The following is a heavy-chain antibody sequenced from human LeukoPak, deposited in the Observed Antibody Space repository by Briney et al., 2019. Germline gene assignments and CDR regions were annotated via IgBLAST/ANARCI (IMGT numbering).Heavy chain of an antibody. J-gene: IGHJ4*02. CDR1: GFTVSTNY. CDR3: ARARPQTTEYDY. D-gene: IGHD4-17*01. Sequence: PGGSLRLSCAASGFTVSTNYMSWVRQAPGKGLEWVSVIYSGGNIYYADSVKGRSTISRDNSKNTLYLQMNSLRAEDTAMYYCARARPQTTEYDYWGQGTLVTVSS. V-gene: IGHV3-53*01. CDR2: IYSGGNI.